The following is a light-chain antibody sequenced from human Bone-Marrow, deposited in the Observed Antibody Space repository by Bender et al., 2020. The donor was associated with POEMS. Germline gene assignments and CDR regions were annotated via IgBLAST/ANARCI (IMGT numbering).Light chain of an antibody. CDR3: CSYAGSNNLV. J-gene: IGLJ2*01. CDR2: EGS. V-gene: IGLV2-23*01. CDR1: LIDVGSYNL. Sequence: QSALTQPASVSGSPGQSITISCTGALIDVGSYNLVSWFQQHPGKAPKLVLYEGSKRPAGVSSRFSGSNSGNSASLTISGLQADDEADYFCCSYAGSNNLVFGGGTKLTVL.